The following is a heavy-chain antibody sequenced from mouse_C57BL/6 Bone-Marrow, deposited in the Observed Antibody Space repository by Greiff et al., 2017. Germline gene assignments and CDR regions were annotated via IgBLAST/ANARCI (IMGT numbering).Heavy chain of an antibody. J-gene: IGHJ2*01. D-gene: IGHD1-1*01. Sequence: DVKLQESGAELVKPGASVKLSCTASGFNIKDYYMHWVKPRTEQGLEWIGRIDPEDGETKYAPKFPGKATIPADTSSNTAYLQLSSLTSEDTAVYYCARRHYYGSSWGYFDYWGQGTTRTGSS. CDR1: GFNIKDYY. CDR3: ARRHYYGSSWGYFDY. V-gene: IGHV14-2*01. CDR2: IDPEDGET.